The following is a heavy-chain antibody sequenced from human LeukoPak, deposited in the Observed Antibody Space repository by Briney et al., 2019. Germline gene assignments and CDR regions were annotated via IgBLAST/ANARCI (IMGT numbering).Heavy chain of an antibody. CDR2: IYYSGST. CDR3: ARHGDYYDSSGYYAWYYYYGMDV. V-gene: IGHV4-59*08. J-gene: IGHJ6*02. Sequence: ASETLSLTCTVSGGSISSYYWSWIRQPPGKGLEWIGYIYYSGSTNYNPSLKSRVTISVDTSKNQFSLKLSSVTAADTAVYYCARHGDYYDSSGYYAWYYYYGMDVWGQGTTVTVSS. D-gene: IGHD3-22*01. CDR1: GGSISSYY.